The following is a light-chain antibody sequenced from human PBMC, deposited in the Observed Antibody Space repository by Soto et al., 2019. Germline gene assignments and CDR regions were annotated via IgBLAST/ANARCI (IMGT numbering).Light chain of an antibody. V-gene: IGKV2-30*01. Sequence: DAVLTQSPLSLPVTPGQPASISCRSSQSLEYSDGKTYLNWYQQRPGQSPRRLIYKVSNRDFGVPDRFSGSGSGTAFTLEISRVEAEDVGVYYCMQWSYWPWTFGQGTKVEIK. CDR1: QSLEYSDGKTY. J-gene: IGKJ1*01. CDR2: KVS. CDR3: MQWSYWPWT.